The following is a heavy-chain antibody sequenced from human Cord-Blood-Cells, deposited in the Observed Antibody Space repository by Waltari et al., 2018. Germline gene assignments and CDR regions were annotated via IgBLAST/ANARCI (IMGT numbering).Heavy chain of an antibody. Sequence: PSETLSLTCAVYGGSFSGYYWSWNRQPPGKGLEWIGEINHSGSTNYNTSLKSRVTISVDTSKNQFSLKLSSVTAGNTAVYYCARDIVGANDAFDIWVQGTMVTVSS. CDR1: GGSFSGYY. J-gene: IGHJ3*02. CDR3: ARDIVGANDAFDI. V-gene: IGHV4-34*01. CDR2: INHSGST. D-gene: IGHD1-26*01.